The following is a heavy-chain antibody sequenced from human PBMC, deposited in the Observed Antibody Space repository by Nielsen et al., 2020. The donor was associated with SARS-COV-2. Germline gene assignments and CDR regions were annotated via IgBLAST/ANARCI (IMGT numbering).Heavy chain of an antibody. D-gene: IGHD6-13*01. V-gene: IGHV1-2*06. CDR3: ARAPYSSSWLTGDY. Sequence: ASVKVSCKASGYTFTSYAMNWVRQAPGQGLEWMGRINPNSGGTNYAQKFQGRVTMTRDTSISTAYMELSRLRSDDTAVYYCARAPYSSSWLTGDYWGQGTLVTVSS. CDR2: INPNSGGT. CDR1: GYTFTSYA. J-gene: IGHJ4*02.